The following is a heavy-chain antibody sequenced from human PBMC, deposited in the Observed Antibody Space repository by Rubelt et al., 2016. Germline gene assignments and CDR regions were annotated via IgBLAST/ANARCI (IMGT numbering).Heavy chain of an antibody. D-gene: IGHD3-9*01. CDR1: GGSINSYY. Sequence: QVQLQESGPGQAKPSETLSLTCTVSGGSINSYYWSWIRQPPGKGLEWIGNIYYRGSTNYNPSLKSRVSMSVDTAKNQVSLERSSVTPEDTAVYYCARGVLRVDYWGQGTLVTVSS. CDR2: IYYRGST. J-gene: IGHJ4*02. CDR3: ARGVLRVDY. V-gene: IGHV4-59*12.